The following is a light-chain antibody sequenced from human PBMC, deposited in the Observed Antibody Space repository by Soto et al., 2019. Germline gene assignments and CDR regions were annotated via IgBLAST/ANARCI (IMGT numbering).Light chain of an antibody. V-gene: IGKV3-20*01. CDR1: QSVKNDS. Sequence: ETVLTPFPATVSLSPGERATLYCRTGQSVKNDSLAWYQQKPGQAPRLLVYGIFNRATGVPAMFSGSGSGTDFNLTISGLEPEDSAVDYCQHYDGSPRTFGQGTKVEIK. J-gene: IGKJ2*01. CDR2: GIF. CDR3: QHYDGSPRT.